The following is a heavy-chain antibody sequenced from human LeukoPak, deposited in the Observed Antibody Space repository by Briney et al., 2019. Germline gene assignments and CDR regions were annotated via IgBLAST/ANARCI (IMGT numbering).Heavy chain of an antibody. CDR1: GGSFSGYY. CDR3: ARGGCSSTSCHPGANWFDP. V-gene: IGHV4-34*01. Sequence: SETLSLTCAVYGGSFSGYYWSWIRQPPGKGLEWIGEINHSGSTNYNPSLKSRVTISVDTSKNQFSPKLSSVTAADTAVYYCARGGCSSTSCHPGANWFDPWGQGTLATVSS. CDR2: INHSGST. D-gene: IGHD2-2*01. J-gene: IGHJ5*02.